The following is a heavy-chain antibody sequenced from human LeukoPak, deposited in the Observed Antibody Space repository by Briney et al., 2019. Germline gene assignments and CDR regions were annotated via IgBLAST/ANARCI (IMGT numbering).Heavy chain of an antibody. CDR2: IYYSGST. CDR1: GGSISSYY. D-gene: IGHD6-19*01. CDR3: ARRIAVAGTYYYYYMDV. V-gene: IGHV4-59*12. J-gene: IGHJ6*03. Sequence: SETLSLTCTVSGGSISSYYWSWIRQPPGKGLEWIGYIYYSGSTNYNPSLKSRVTISVDTSKNQFSLKLSSVTAADTAVYYCARRIAVAGTYYYYYMDVWGKGTTVTISS.